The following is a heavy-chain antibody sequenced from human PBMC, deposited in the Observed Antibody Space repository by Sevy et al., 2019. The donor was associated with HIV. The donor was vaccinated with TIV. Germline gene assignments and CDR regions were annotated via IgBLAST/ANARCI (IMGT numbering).Heavy chain of an antibody. Sequence: GGSLRLSCAASGFTFSDHYMEWVRQAPGKGLEWVGRIRNKGDSYTTEYAASVKGRFSISRDDSKNSLYLLMNSLKTEETAVYYCATHAGIAAAGRVFDYWGQGTLVTVSS. V-gene: IGHV3-72*01. CDR2: IRNKGDSYTT. CDR1: GFTFSDHY. J-gene: IGHJ4*02. CDR3: ATHAGIAAAGRVFDY. D-gene: IGHD6-13*01.